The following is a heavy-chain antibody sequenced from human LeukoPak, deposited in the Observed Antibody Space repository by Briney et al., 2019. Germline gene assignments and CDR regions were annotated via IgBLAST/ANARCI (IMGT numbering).Heavy chain of an antibody. CDR2: ISASDGST. J-gene: IGHJ4*02. CDR3: AREERGLAIDY. V-gene: IGHV3-64*01. D-gene: IGHD5-12*01. Sequence: PGGSLRLSCAASGFLFCNYAMHWVRQAPGKGLEYVSAISASDGSTYYASSVKGRFTISRDNSKSILYLQMGSLRDEDMAVYYCAREERGLAIDYWGQGTLVTVSS. CDR1: GFLFCNYA.